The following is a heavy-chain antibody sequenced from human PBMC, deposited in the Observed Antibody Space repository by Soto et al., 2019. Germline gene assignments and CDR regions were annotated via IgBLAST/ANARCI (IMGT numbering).Heavy chain of an antibody. CDR3: XXXSRADWYFDL. Sequence: EEQLVESGGGLVQPGGSLRLSCTASGFTFSSYWMHWVREAPGKGLVWVSRINLDGSIITYADSVKGRFTISRDNXXXXXXXXXXXXXXXXXXXXXXXXXSRADWYFDLWGHGTLVTVSS. V-gene: IGHV3-74*03. CDR1: GFTFSSYW. D-gene: IGHD3-10*01. J-gene: IGHJ2*01. CDR2: INLDGSII.